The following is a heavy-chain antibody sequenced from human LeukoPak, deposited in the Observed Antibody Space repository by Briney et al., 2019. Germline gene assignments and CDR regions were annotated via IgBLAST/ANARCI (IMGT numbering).Heavy chain of an antibody. CDR3: ARDRGYCSGGSCYTGAFDY. J-gene: IGHJ4*02. V-gene: IGHV1-18*01. CDR1: GYTFTSYG. CDR2: ISAYNGNT. D-gene: IGHD2-15*01. Sequence: GASVKVSCKASGYTFTSYGISWVRQAPGQGLEWMGWISAYNGNTNYAQKLQGRVTVTTDTSTSTAYMELRSLRSDDTAVYYCARDRGYCSGGSCYTGAFDYWGQGTLVTVSS.